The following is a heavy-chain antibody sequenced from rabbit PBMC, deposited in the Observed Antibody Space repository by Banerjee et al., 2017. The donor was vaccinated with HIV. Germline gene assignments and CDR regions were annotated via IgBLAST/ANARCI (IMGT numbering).Heavy chain of an antibody. CDR3: ARVHTSGWGLEYFNL. CDR2: ISSGGTT. D-gene: IGHD4-1*01. CDR1: GFSLISYS. V-gene: IGHV1S7*01. J-gene: IGHJ4*01. Sequence: QLKESGGGLVQPGGSLKLSCKASGFSLISYSMSWVRQAPGKGLEWIGWISSGGTTWFASWVNGRFTISRDNAQNSLYLQLNSLAAADTATYFCARVHTSGWGLEYFNLWGQGTLVTVS.